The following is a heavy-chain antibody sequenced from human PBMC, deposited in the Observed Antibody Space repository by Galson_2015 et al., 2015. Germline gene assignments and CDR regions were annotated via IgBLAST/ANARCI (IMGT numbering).Heavy chain of an antibody. CDR2: ISSSSSYI. CDR3: AREGCSSTSCYIIDY. J-gene: IGHJ4*02. Sequence: SLRLSCAASGFTFSSYSMNWVRQAPGKGLEWVSSISSSSSYIYYADSVKGRFTISRDNAKNSLYLQMNSLRAEDTAVYYCAREGCSSTSCYIIDYWGQGTLVTVSS. D-gene: IGHD2-2*02. V-gene: IGHV3-21*01. CDR1: GFTFSSYS.